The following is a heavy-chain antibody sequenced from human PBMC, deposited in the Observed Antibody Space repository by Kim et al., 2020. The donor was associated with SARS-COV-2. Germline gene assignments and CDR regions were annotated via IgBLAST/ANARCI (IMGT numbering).Heavy chain of an antibody. CDR1: GFTFSSYW. Sequence: GGSLRLSCAASGFTFSSYWMHWVRQAPGKGLVWVSRINSDGSSTSYADSVKGRFTISRDNAKNTLYLQMNSLRAEDTAVYYCARDEPLRFLEWLHDYYYYGMDVWGQGTTVTVSS. CDR3: ARDEPLRFLEWLHDYYYYGMDV. D-gene: IGHD3-3*01. CDR2: INSDGSST. J-gene: IGHJ6*02. V-gene: IGHV3-74*01.